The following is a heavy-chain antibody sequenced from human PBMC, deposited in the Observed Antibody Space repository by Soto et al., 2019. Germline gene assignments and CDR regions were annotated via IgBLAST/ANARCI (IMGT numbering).Heavy chain of an antibody. Sequence: QVQLVQSGAEVKKPGASVKVSCKASGYTFTSYGISWVRQAPGQGLEWMGWISAYNGNTNYAQKPQGRASIPTDTSTSTAYMEPRSLRSDGPAVYYWAREFSSSCHDYWGQGTVVTVSS. J-gene: IGHJ4*02. D-gene: IGHD6-13*01. CDR2: ISAYNGNT. CDR3: AREFSSSCHDY. CDR1: GYTFTSYG. V-gene: IGHV1-18*01.